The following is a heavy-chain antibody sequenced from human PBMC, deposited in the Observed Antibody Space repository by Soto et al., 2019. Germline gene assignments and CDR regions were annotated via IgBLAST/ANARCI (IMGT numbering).Heavy chain of an antibody. V-gene: IGHV4-31*03. D-gene: IGHD3-22*01. CDR1: GGSISSGGYY. Sequence: ASETLSLTCTVSGGSISSGGYYWSWIRQHPGKGLEWIGYIYYSGSTYYNPSLKSRVTISVDTSKNQFSLKLSSVTAADTAVYYCARDTRNDSSGPFDYWGQGTLVTVSS. CDR2: IYYSGST. J-gene: IGHJ4*02. CDR3: ARDTRNDSSGPFDY.